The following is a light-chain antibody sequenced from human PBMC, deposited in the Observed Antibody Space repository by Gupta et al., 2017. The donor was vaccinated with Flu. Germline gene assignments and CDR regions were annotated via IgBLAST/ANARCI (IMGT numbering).Light chain of an antibody. CDR2: AAA. J-gene: IGKJ3*01. CDR3: HQSDNSPLLA. CDR1: QSIRTY. V-gene: IGKV1-39*01. Sequence: SSLYESVGDTGTSTCRASQSIRTYLGWYKQRPRKAPKLLIYAAASWQSGVPSRFGGSGFGKDLTLTISSRQQEDVASYYCHQSDNSPLLAFGHGTKVDI.